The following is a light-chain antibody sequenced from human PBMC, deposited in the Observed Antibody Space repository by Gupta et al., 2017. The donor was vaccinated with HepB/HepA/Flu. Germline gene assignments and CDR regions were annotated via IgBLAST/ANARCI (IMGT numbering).Light chain of an antibody. CDR3: AAWDDSRNGQV. V-gene: IGLV1-44*01. J-gene: IGLJ2*01. CDR2: SNN. Sequence: SVLTHPPTASVTPGQRVTLSCSGSSSNLGSNTVNWYQQLPGTAPKLLIYSNNQRPSGVPDRFSGSKSGTSDSLAISGLQAEDEADYYCAAWDDSRNGQVFGGGTKLTVL. CDR1: SSNLGSNT.